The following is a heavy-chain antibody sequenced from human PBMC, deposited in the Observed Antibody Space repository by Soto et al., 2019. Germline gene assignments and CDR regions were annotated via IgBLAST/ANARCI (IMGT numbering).Heavy chain of an antibody. CDR1: GFTFRTYY. V-gene: IGHV3-21*01. CDR3: ARQYPSSSRHFDH. Sequence: LGGSLRLSCAASGFTFRTYYMIWVRQAPGKGLEWVSSISAGSSNIYYAPSVKGRFTISRDNAKNLVYLQINSLRAEDTAVYYCARQYPSSSRHFDHWGQGTRVTVSS. D-gene: IGHD6-6*01. CDR2: ISAGSSNI. J-gene: IGHJ4*02.